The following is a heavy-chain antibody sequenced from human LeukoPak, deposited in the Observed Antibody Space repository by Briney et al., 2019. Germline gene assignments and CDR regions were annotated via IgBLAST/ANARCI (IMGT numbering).Heavy chain of an antibody. CDR2: IYYSGST. D-gene: IGHD2-2*01. CDR3: ARHIGYCSATSCQPGFHP. J-gene: IGHJ5*02. CDR1: GGSTTSYY. Sequence: SETLSLTCTVSGGSTTSYYWSWIRQPPGKGLEWIGYIYYSGSTSQNPSLKSRVTISVDTSKNQFSLKLSSVTAADTAMYYCARHIGYCSATSCQPGFHPWGQGTLVTVSS. V-gene: IGHV4-59*08.